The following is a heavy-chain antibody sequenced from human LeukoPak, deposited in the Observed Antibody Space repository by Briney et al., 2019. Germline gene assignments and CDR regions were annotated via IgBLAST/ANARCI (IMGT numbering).Heavy chain of an antibody. CDR2: IRSNGGST. CDR3: ARDGRPYYDFWSGYSLGMDV. D-gene: IGHD3-3*01. Sequence: PGGSLRLSCAASGVTFCSYAMHCVRPAPGKGLEYVSAIRSNGGSTYYANSVKGRFTISRDNSKNTLYLQMGSLRAEDMAVYYCARDGRPYYDFWSGYSLGMDVWGQGTTVTVSS. V-gene: IGHV3-64*01. CDR1: GVTFCSYA. J-gene: IGHJ6*02.